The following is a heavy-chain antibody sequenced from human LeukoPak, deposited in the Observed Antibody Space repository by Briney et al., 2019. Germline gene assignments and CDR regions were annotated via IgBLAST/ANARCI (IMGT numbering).Heavy chain of an antibody. CDR2: IYPGDSDT. J-gene: IGHJ6*03. Sequence: GESLKISCKGSGYSFTSYWIGWVRQVPGKGLEWMGIIYPGDSDTRYSPSFQGQVTISADKSISTAYLQWSSLKASDTAMYYCARQAAGYDLWSSYYMDVWGKGTTVTVSS. CDR1: GYSFTSYW. CDR3: ARQAAGYDLWSSYYMDV. D-gene: IGHD3-3*01. V-gene: IGHV5-51*01.